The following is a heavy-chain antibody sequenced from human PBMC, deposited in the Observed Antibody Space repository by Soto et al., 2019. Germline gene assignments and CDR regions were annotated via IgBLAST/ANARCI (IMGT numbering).Heavy chain of an antibody. CDR1: GFMFSRNA. CDR2: ITGASTMT. D-gene: IGHD6-13*01. V-gene: IGHV3-23*01. Sequence: EVQLLESGGGLVQPGGSLRLSCAASGFMFSRNAMGWVRQAPGKGLEWVSAITGASTMTYYADSVKGRFTISRDNSNNMLYLQMSGLRAEDTAVYYCAKDLRGPEAGTWYFDLWGRGTLVTVSS. CDR3: AKDLRGPEAGTWYFDL. J-gene: IGHJ2*01.